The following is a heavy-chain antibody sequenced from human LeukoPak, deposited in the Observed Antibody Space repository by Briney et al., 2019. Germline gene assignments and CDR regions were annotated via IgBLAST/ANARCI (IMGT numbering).Heavy chain of an antibody. D-gene: IGHD6-19*01. Sequence: ASVKVSCKASGYTFTSYGISWVRQAPGQGLEWMGWISAYNGNTNYAQKLQGRVTMTTDTSTSTAYMELRSLRSDDTAVYYCARRVGQWLVGIYFDYWGQGTLVTVSS. CDR1: GYTFTSYG. CDR3: ARRVGQWLVGIYFDY. V-gene: IGHV1-18*01. CDR2: ISAYNGNT. J-gene: IGHJ4*02.